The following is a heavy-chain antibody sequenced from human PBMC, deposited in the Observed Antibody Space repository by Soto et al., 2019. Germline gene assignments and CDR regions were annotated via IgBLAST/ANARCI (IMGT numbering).Heavy chain of an antibody. CDR1: GFTFSSYA. CDR3: AKVGRFRNGYMGVVRGDY. CDR2: ITDGGGST. J-gene: IGHJ4*02. Sequence: EVQLLESGGGLVQPGGSLRLSCAASGFTFSSYAMSWVRQAPGKGLEWVSGITDGGGSTFYADSLQGRLTISRDNSKNTLYLQMSSLTAEDTAIYYCAKVGRFRNGYMGVVRGDYWGQGTVVTVS. D-gene: IGHD6-13*01. V-gene: IGHV3-23*01.